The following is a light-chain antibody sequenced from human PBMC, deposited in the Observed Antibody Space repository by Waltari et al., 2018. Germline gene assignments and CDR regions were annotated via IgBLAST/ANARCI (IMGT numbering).Light chain of an antibody. J-gene: IGKJ4*01. CDR2: LGS. Sequence: DIVMTQSPVSLPVPPGEQASISSRSSRSLLHSNGYNYLDWYLQKPGQSPRLLIYLGSTRASGVPDRFSGSGSGTDFTLRISRVEAEDVGVYYCMQASHTPSVAFGGGTKVEIK. CDR1: RSLLHSNGYNY. V-gene: IGKV2-28*01. CDR3: MQASHTPSVA.